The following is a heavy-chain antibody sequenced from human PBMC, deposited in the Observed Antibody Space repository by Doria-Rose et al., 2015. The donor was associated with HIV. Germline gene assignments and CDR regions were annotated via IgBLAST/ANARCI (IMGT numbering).Heavy chain of an antibody. J-gene: IGHJ6*03. V-gene: IGHV3-9*01. CDR2: ISWDSGAK. Sequence: VQLVQSGGGLVQPGRSLRLSCVGSGFSFESYAMHWVRLAPGKGLEWVAGISWDSGAKGNAGSVEGRFTISRDNAKKSVYLEMGSLRPEDTAFYYCAKAPIIGPKYYFYMDVWGKGTSVTVSS. CDR3: AKAPIIGPKYYFYMDV. D-gene: IGHD3-3*01. CDR1: GFSFESYA.